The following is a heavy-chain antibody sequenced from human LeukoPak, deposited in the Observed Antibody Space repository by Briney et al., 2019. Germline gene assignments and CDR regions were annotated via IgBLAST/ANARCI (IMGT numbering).Heavy chain of an antibody. J-gene: IGHJ4*02. V-gene: IGHV4-34*01. CDR1: GGSFSGYY. Sequence: SETLSLTCAVYGGSFSGYYWSWIRQPPGKGLEWIGEINHSGSTNYNPSLKSRVTISVDTSKNQFSLKLSSVTAADTAVYYCATLLGVVTTGFDYWGQGTLVTVSS. CDR3: ATLLGVVTTGFDY. CDR2: INHSGST. D-gene: IGHD3-3*01.